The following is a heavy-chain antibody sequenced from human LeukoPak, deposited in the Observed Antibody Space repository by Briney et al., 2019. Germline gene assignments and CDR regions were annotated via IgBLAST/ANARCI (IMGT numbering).Heavy chain of an antibody. J-gene: IGHJ4*02. D-gene: IGHD3-10*01. V-gene: IGHV1-2*02. CDR2: INPNNGAT. CDR1: GYTFTGYQ. Sequence: ASVKVSCKASGYTFTGYQIHWVRQAPGQGLEWMGWINPNNGATNYAQEFQGRVTMTRDTSFGTAYMELSRLKSDDTALYYCARDYYGSGSYSTDCWGQGTLVTVSS. CDR3: ARDYYGSGSYSTDC.